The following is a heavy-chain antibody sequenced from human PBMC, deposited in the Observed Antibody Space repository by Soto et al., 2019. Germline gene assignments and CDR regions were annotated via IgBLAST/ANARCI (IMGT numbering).Heavy chain of an antibody. Sequence: QVQLQELGPGLVKPSGTLSLTCAVSGGSSSSRNWWSWVRQPPGKGLEWIGEIYHSGSTNYNPSLKSRVTISVDKSKNQFSLKLSSVTAADTAVYYSARDRVTGTTSYWFDPWGQGTLVTVSS. D-gene: IGHD1-20*01. CDR3: ARDRVTGTTSYWFDP. V-gene: IGHV4-4*02. CDR1: GGSSSSRNW. CDR2: IYHSGST. J-gene: IGHJ5*02.